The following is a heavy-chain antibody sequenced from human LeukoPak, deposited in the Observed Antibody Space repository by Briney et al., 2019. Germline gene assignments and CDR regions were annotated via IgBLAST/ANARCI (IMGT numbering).Heavy chain of an antibody. CDR1: GGSISSYY. V-gene: IGHV4-4*07. CDR3: ARDAYYYDTGGYYVVDY. J-gene: IGHJ4*02. Sequence: PSETLSLTCTVSGGSISSYYWAWLRQSAGNGLEWIGRIYSSGSTYYNPSLNSRVTMSVDTSNNQFSLRLTSVTAADTAVYYCARDAYYYDTGGYYVVDYWGQGTLVTVSS. D-gene: IGHD3-22*01. CDR2: IYSSGST.